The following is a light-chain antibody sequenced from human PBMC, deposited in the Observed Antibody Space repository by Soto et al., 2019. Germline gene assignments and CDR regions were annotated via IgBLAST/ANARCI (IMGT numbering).Light chain of an antibody. V-gene: IGKV2-30*01. J-gene: IGKJ2*01. CDR3: IQGTHWPYT. CDR1: QSLVYSDGNTY. Sequence: DVVMTQSPLSLPVTLGQPASISCRSSQSLVYSDGNTYLNWFQQRPGQSPRRLIYKVSNRDSGVPDRFSGSGSGTHFTLKISRVEGGDVGVYYCIQGTHWPYTFGQGTKLEIK. CDR2: KVS.